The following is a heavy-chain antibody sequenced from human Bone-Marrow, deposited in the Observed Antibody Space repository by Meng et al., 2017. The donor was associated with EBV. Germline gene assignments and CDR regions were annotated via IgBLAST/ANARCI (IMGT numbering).Heavy chain of an antibody. D-gene: IGHD3-9*01. J-gene: IGHJ4*02. V-gene: IGHV4-34*01. CDR2: IKHSGST. Sequence: QVPLHQWGPGLLKPSGTLSLTGFVNGGSLSGFSWSWIRQAPGKGLEWIGEIKHSGSTNYNPSLKNRVTISVDPSKNQFSLRLSSVTAADTAVYYCARATGGSTGYFRWGQGTLVTVSS. CDR1: GGSLSGFS. CDR3: ARATGGSTGYFR.